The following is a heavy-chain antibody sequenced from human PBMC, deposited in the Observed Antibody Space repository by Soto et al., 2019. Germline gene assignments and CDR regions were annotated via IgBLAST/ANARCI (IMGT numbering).Heavy chain of an antibody. Sequence: PSETLSLTCTVSGGSISSGGYYWSWIRQHPGKGLEWIGYIYYSGSTYYNPSLKSRVTISVDTSKNQFSLKLSSVTAADTAMYYCARGEIEGCSGGSCYSYYYYGMDVWGQGTTVTVSS. CDR3: ARGEIEGCSGGSCYSYYYYGMDV. CDR1: GGSISSGGYY. CDR2: IYYSGST. J-gene: IGHJ6*02. V-gene: IGHV4-31*03. D-gene: IGHD2-15*01.